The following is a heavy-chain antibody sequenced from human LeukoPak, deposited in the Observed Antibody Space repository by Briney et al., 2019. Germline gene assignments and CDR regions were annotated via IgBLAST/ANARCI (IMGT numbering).Heavy chain of an antibody. CDR1: GFTFSSYA. CDR2: ISGSGGST. CDR3: AKNREGSGSSYFDY. D-gene: IGHD3-10*01. J-gene: IGHJ4*02. Sequence: PGGSLRLSCAASGFTFSSYAMSWVRQVPGKGLEWVSAISGSGGSTYYADSVKGRFTISRDNSKNTLYLQMNSLRAEDTAVYYCAKNREGSGSSYFDYWGQGTLVTVSS. V-gene: IGHV3-23*01.